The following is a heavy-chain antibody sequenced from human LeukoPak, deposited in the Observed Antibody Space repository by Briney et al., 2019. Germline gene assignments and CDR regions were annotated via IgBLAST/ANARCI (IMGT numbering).Heavy chain of an antibody. CDR1: GFTFSSYW. J-gene: IGHJ3*02. CDR2: INNGASST. D-gene: IGHD2-21*02. V-gene: IGHV3-74*01. CDR3: ASLVVTDNWAFDI. Sequence: GGSLRLSCAASGFTFSSYWMHWVRQAPGEGLVWVSRINNGASSTSYADSVKGRFTISRDNAKNTLYLQMNSLRAGDTAVYYCASLVVTDNWAFDIWGQGTMVIVSS.